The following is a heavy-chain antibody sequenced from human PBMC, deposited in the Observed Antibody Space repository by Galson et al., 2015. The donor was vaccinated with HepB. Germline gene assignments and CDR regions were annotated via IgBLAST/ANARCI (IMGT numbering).Heavy chain of an antibody. CDR2: IMPIFGTA. D-gene: IGHD2-2*01. CDR1: AGTFSNYA. CDR3: ARGGTVEVPAHMRLGTLHSYYYSMDA. Sequence: SCKASAGTFSNYAGSWGRQAPGEGREGMGGIMPIFGTANYAQKFQGRVTITEDGSTSTVYMELSSLRSEDTAIYYCARGGTVEVPAHMRLGTLHSYYYSMDAWGQGTTVTVSS. V-gene: IGHV1-69*01. J-gene: IGHJ6*02.